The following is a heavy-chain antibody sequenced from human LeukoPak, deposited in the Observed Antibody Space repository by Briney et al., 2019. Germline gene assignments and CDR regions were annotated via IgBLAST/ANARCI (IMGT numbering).Heavy chain of an antibody. CDR2: IKQDGSEK. CDR1: GFTFSSYW. CDR3: ARFGGHYYENSGSFDF. V-gene: IGHV3-7*01. Sequence: PGGSLRLSCAASGFTFSSYWMSWVRQAPGKGLEWVANIKQDGSEKYYLDSVKGRFTVSRDTTENSVYLQMNSLRAEDTAMYYCARFGGHYYENSGSFDFWGQGTLVTVSS. D-gene: IGHD3-22*01. J-gene: IGHJ4*02.